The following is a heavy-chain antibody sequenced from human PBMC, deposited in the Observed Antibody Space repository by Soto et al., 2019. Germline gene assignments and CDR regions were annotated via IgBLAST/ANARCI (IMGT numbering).Heavy chain of an antibody. Sequence: QVQLQQWGAGLLKPSETLSLTCDVYGGSFSGYYWIWIRQPPGKGLAWLGEIIHGGGTNYNPSLKSRVIISANTSKDEFSLDLCSATAADTFVYYCARGHSRLSCDYVDHWGQGTVVTVCS. D-gene: IGHD2-21*01. CDR3: ARGHSRLSCDYVDH. J-gene: IGHJ4*02. CDR2: IIHGGGT. CDR1: GGSFSGYY. V-gene: IGHV4-34*01.